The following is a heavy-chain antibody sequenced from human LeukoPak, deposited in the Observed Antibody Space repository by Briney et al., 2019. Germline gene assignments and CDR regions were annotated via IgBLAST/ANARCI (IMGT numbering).Heavy chain of an antibody. Sequence: SETLSLTCAVYGGSFSGYYWSWIRQPPGKGLERIGEINHSGSTNYNPSLKSRVTISVDMSKNQFSLKLSSVTAADTAVYYCASKSSSWADYYYGMDVWGQGTTVTVSS. V-gene: IGHV4-34*01. CDR1: GGSFSGYY. CDR3: ASKSSSWADYYYGMDV. D-gene: IGHD6-13*01. CDR2: INHSGST. J-gene: IGHJ6*02.